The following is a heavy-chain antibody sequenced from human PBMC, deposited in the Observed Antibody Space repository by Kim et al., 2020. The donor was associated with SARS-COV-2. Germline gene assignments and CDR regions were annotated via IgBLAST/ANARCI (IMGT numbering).Heavy chain of an antibody. CDR3: ARGITIFGVVTNGMDV. Sequence: LTRLVTLSVDTSKNQFSLKLSSVTAADTAVYYCARGITIFGVVTNGMDVWGQGTTVTVSS. V-gene: IGHV4-31*01. J-gene: IGHJ6*02. D-gene: IGHD3-3*01.